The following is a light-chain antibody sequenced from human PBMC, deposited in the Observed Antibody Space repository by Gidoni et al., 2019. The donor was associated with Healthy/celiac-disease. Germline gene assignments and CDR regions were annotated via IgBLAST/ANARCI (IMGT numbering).Light chain of an antibody. CDR3: QQNNSYLT. CDR1: QSISTW. J-gene: IGKJ1*01. CDR2: KAT. V-gene: IGKV1-5*03. Sequence: DIQMTQSPSTLSASVGDRVTITCRASQSISTWVAWYQQKSGKAPRLLIYKATLLESVVPSRCSGSGADKEFTLTSSRLQADDGATYYWQQNNSYLTFGHXTKVDIK.